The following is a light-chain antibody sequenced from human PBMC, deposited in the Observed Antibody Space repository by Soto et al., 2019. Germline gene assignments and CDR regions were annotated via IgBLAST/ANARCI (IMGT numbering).Light chain of an antibody. J-gene: IGLJ1*01. CDR3: ISYAGSDTYV. V-gene: IGLV2-8*01. CDR1: SSDVGAYNY. CDR2: DVN. Sequence: QSALTQPPSASGSPGQSVTISCTGTSSDVGAYNYVSWYQQHPAKAPKLMIYDVNKRPSGVPDRFSGSKSGNTASLTVSGLQADDEADYYCISYAGSDTYVFGTGTKLT.